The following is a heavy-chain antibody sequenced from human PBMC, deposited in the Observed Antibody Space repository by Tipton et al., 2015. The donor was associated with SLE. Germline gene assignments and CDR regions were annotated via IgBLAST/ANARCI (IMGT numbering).Heavy chain of an antibody. CDR3: AKAGGYYDSSGYTPHYYGMDV. V-gene: IGHV3-30*18. J-gene: IGHJ6*02. CDR1: GFTFSSYG. CDR2: IWYDGSNK. Sequence: SLRLSCAASGFTFSSYGMHWVRQAPGKGLEWVAVIWYDGSNKYYADSVKGRITISRDNSKNTLYLQMNSLRAEDTAVYYCAKAGGYYDSSGYTPHYYGMDVWGQGTTVTVSS. D-gene: IGHD3-22*01.